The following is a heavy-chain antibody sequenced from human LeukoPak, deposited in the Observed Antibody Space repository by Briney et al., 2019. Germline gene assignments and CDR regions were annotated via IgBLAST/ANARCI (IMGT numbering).Heavy chain of an antibody. CDR1: GGSISGFY. CDR3: ARVYSDLVRLDP. J-gene: IGHJ5*02. CDR2: MYYTGTT. V-gene: IGHV4-59*01. Sequence: SETLSLTCTISGGSISGFYWTWIRQPPGKGLEYIGYMYYTGTTNYNPSLMSRITLSLDTSKNHFSLKLTSVTAADTAVYYCARVYSDLVRLDPWAQGTLVTVSS. D-gene: IGHD2-21*01.